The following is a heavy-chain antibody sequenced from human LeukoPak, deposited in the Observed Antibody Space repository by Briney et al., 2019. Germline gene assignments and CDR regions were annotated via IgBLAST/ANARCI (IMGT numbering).Heavy chain of an antibody. CDR2: ISPYRGHK. CDR3: VRDDFYEATGYSP. CDR1: GYIFTNCA. V-gene: IGHV1-18*01. J-gene: IGHJ5*02. D-gene: IGHD2/OR15-2a*01. Sequence: ASVKVSCKASGYIFTNCAISWVRQAPGHGLEWMGWISPYRGHKRYAQKSQDRVTLTTETSTSTAYLELRSLSSDDTAMYYCVRDDFYEATGYSPWGQGTLVTVSS.